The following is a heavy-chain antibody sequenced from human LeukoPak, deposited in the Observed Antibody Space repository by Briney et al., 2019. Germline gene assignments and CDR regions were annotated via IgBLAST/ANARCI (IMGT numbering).Heavy chain of an antibody. Sequence: GGSLRLSCAASGFTFSSYAMSWVRQAPGKGLEWVSYISSSGSTIYYADSVKGRFTISRDNAKNSLYLQMNSLRAEDTAVYYCARTLAGITMVRKPNWFDPWGQGTLVTVSS. D-gene: IGHD3-10*01. CDR3: ARTLAGITMVRKPNWFDP. CDR2: ISSSGSTI. V-gene: IGHV3-48*04. J-gene: IGHJ5*02. CDR1: GFTFSSYA.